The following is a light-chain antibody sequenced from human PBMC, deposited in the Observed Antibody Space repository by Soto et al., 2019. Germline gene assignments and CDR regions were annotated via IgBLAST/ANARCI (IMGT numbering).Light chain of an antibody. CDR3: QQSYSNHLT. CDR2: AAS. J-gene: IGKJ1*01. CDR1: QSISSY. V-gene: IGKV1-39*01. Sequence: DIQMTQSPSSLSASVGDRVTITCRGSQSISSYLNWYQQKPGKAPKLLIYAASSLQSGVPSRFSGSGSGTDFTLTISSLQPEDFATYYCQQSYSNHLTFGQGTKVDIK.